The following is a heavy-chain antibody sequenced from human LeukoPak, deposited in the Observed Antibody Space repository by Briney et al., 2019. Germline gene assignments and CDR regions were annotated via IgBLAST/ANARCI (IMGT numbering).Heavy chain of an antibody. CDR1: GFTFSSYS. Sequence: PGGSLRLSCAASGFTFSSYSMNWVRRAPGKGLEWVSSISSSSSYIYYADSVKGRFTISRDNAKNSLYLQMNSLRAEDTAVYYCARDQVDIVATSSDYWGQGTLVTVSS. J-gene: IGHJ4*02. D-gene: IGHD5-12*01. CDR3: ARDQVDIVATSSDY. CDR2: ISSSSSYI. V-gene: IGHV3-21*01.